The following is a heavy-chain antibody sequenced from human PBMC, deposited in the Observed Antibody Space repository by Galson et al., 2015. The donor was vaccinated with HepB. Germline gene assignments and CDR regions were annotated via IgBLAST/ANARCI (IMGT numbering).Heavy chain of an antibody. CDR2: ISSSSSYI. CDR1: GFTFSSYS. V-gene: IGHV3-21*01. Sequence: SLRLSCATSGFTFSSYSMNWVRQAPGKGLEWVSSISSSSSYIYYADSVKGRFTISRDNAKNSLYLQMNSLRAEDTAVYYCARGDGRYDFWSGYAWGVLPDYFDYRGQGTLVPVSS. J-gene: IGHJ4*02. D-gene: IGHD3-3*01. CDR3: ARGDGRYDFWSGYAWGVLPDYFDY.